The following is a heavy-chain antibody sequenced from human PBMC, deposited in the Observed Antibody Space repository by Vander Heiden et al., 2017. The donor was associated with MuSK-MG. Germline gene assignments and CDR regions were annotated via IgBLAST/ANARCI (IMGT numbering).Heavy chain of an antibody. Sequence: EVQLLESGGGLVQPGGSLRLSCAVSGFSFGRYDMTWVRQAPGKGLEWVSGISGSGTTTDDADSVKGRFTVSSDNSKNTMYMKMNRLRVEDTAVDCCATASRAGDYWGQGTLVTVSS. CDR2: ISGSGTTT. J-gene: IGHJ4*02. CDR3: ATASRAGDY. CDR1: GFSFGRYD. V-gene: IGHV3-23*01.